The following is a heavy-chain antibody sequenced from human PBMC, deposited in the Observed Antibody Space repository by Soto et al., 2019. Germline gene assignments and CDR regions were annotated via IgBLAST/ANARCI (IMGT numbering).Heavy chain of an antibody. V-gene: IGHV1-69*08. J-gene: IGHJ4*02. CDR3: AREEYYYGSGAFFDY. Sequence: QVQLVQSGAEVKEAGSSVKVSCTASGGTFSSYTISWVRQAPGQGLEWMGRIIPILGIANYAQKFQSRVTITADKSTSTAYMELSSLRSEDTAVYYCAREEYYYGSGAFFDYWGQGTLVTVSS. CDR1: GGTFSSYT. D-gene: IGHD3-10*01. CDR2: IIPILGIA.